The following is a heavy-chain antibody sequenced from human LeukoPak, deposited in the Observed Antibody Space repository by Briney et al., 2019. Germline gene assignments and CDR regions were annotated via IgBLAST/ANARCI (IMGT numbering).Heavy chain of an antibody. D-gene: IGHD6-19*01. V-gene: IGHV1-69*04. CDR2: IIPILGIA. CDR1: GGTFSSYA. Sequence: SVKVSCKASGGTFSSYAISWVRQAPGQGLEWMGRIIPILGIADYAQKFQGRVTITADKSTSTAYMELSSLRSEDTAVYYCARSHQWSGWYTLDYWGQGTLVTVSS. J-gene: IGHJ4*02. CDR3: ARSHQWSGWYTLDY.